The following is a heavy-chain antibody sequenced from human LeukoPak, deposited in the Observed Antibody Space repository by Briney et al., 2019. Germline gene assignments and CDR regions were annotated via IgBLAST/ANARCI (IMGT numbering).Heavy chain of an antibody. CDR2: IYYSGST. D-gene: IGHD1-26*01. Sequence: SETLSLTCTVSGGSISSSSYYWGWIRQPPGKGLEWIGSIYYSGSTYYNQSPKSRVTISVDTSKNQFSLKLSSVTAADTAVYYCARYREVGATVDYWGQGTLVTVSS. CDR1: GGSISSSSYY. CDR3: ARYREVGATVDY. V-gene: IGHV4-39*01. J-gene: IGHJ4*02.